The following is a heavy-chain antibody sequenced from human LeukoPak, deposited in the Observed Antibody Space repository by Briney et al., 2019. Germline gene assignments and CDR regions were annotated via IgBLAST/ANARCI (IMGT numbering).Heavy chain of an antibody. J-gene: IGHJ4*02. V-gene: IGHV3-23*01. D-gene: IGHD3-10*01. CDR3: AKDGEVYYYGSGSYFDY. CDR1: GFTFSSYA. CDR2: ISGSGGST. Sequence: GGSLRLSCAASGFTFSSYAMSRVRQAPGKGLEWVSAISGSGGSTYYADSVKGRFTISRDNSKNTLYLQMNSLRAEDTAVYYCAKDGEVYYYGSGSYFDYWGQGTLVTVSS.